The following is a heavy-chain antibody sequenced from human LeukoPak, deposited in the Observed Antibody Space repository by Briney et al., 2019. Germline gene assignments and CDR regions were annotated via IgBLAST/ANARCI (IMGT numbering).Heavy chain of an antibody. CDR2: IYTSGST. V-gene: IGHV4-4*07. D-gene: IGHD6-19*01. Sequence: PSETLSLTCTVSGASISSYFWSRIRQPAGKGLEWIGRIYTSGSTDYNPSLKSRVTMSVDTSKNQFSLKLNSVTAADTAVYYCARGPRNSDWYSIDYWGQGTLATVSS. CDR1: GASISSYF. J-gene: IGHJ4*02. CDR3: ARGPRNSDWYSIDY.